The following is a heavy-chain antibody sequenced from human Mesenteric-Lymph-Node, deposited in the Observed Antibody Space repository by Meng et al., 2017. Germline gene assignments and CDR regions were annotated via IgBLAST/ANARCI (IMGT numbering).Heavy chain of an antibody. CDR1: VGTFCSYA. CDR3: ASSRRTGYCSGGSCLGYFDY. Sequence: GQSVRPGEEVKKPGSPVKVPCKPPVGTFCSYAISWVRQAPGQGLEWMGGIMHIFGTANYAQKFQGSFTITADESTSTAYMELSSLRSEDTAVYYCASSRRTGYCSGGSCLGYFDYWGQGTLVTVFS. V-gene: IGHV1-69*01. J-gene: IGHJ4*02. D-gene: IGHD2-15*01. CDR2: IMHIFGTA.